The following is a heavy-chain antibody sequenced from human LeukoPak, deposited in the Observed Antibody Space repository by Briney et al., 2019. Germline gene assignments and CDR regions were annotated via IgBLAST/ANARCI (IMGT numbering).Heavy chain of an antibody. Sequence: GGSLRLACAASGFTVSGTHMSWVRQAPGKGLEWVSAMYTGGTTYYADSVMGRFTVSRDNSRNTVFLHMNSLRVDDTAVYYCAKDEATSGGGLASWGQGTLVTVSS. J-gene: IGHJ5*01. CDR2: MYTGGTT. V-gene: IGHV3-53*01. CDR3: AKDEATSGGGLAS. CDR1: GFTVSGTH. D-gene: IGHD3-16*01.